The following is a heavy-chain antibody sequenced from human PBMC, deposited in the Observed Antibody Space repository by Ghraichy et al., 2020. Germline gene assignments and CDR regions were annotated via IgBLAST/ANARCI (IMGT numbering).Heavy chain of an antibody. CDR2: IGTFRGNT. V-gene: IGHV1-18*01. J-gene: IGHJ6*02. D-gene: IGHD2-2*01. Sequence: ASVKVSCKASGYSFTSYGIRWVRQAPGQGLEWMGWIGTFRGNTDYSQKLQDRLTMTIDTSTSTAYMELRSLRSDDSAVYFCARDKGFCGTTSCYSTYFYGVGVWGQGTTVTV. CDR3: ARDKGFCGTTSCYSTYFYGVGV. CDR1: GYSFTSYG.